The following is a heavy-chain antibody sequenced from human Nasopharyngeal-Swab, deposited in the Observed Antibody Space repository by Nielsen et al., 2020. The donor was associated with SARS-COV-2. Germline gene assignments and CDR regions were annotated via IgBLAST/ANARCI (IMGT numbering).Heavy chain of an antibody. J-gene: IGHJ6*02. CDR3: TRDGYAHFFGMDV. D-gene: IGHD1-1*01. CDR1: GFSFSDYQ. CDR2: ISSSGTMV. Sequence: GGSLRLPCVASGFSFSDYQMSWIRQAPGKGLEWLLKISSSGTMVYGGESVQGRFSISRDNSKNSLYLQMNSLRVEDTAVYYCTRDGYAHFFGMDVWGRGTTVTVSS. V-gene: IGHV3-11*01.